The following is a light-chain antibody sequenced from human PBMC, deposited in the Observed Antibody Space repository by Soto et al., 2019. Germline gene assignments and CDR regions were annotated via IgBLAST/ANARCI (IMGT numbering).Light chain of an antibody. CDR2: WAS. J-gene: IGKJ3*01. Sequence: DIVMTQSPDSLAVSLGERATINCKSSQSVLYSSNNKNYLAWYQQKPGQPPKLLIYWASTRESGVPDRFSGSRSGTDFTLTIRSLQAEDVPVYYCQQYYSTFSFGPGTKVAIK. V-gene: IGKV4-1*01. CDR3: QQYYSTFS. CDR1: QSVLYSSNNKNY.